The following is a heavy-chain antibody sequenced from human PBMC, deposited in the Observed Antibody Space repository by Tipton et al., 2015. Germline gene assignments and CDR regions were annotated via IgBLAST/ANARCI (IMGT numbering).Heavy chain of an antibody. Sequence: TLSLTCTVSGDSIRSDGYYWSWIRQHPGKDLVWIGYIHYGGSTYYNPSLRGRATISVDTFETHFSLKLTSLTAADTAVYYCARGAYNSNFFDYWGQGTLVTVSS. CDR1: GDSIRSDGYY. J-gene: IGHJ4*02. V-gene: IGHV4-31*03. D-gene: IGHD5-24*01. CDR3: ARGAYNSNFFDY. CDR2: IHYGGST.